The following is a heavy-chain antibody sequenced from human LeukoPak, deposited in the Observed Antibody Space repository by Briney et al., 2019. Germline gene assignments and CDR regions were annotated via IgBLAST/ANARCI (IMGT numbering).Heavy chain of an antibody. CDR3: ARGGYSDYIDV. J-gene: IGHJ6*03. D-gene: IGHD2-15*01. V-gene: IGHV1-18*01. CDR1: GYTFTSYG. Sequence: ASGKVSCKASGYTFTSYGISWVRQAPGQGLEGMGWISAYNGNTNYAQKLQGRVTMTTDTSTSPAYMELRSLRSDDTAVYYGARGGYSDYIDVWGKGTAVPVSS. CDR2: ISAYNGNT.